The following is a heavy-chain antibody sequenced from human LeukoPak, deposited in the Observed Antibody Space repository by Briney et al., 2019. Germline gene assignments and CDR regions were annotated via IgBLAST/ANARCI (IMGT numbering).Heavy chain of an antibody. D-gene: IGHD5-18*01. CDR3: ASTNTAIVQYNWFDP. J-gene: IGHJ5*02. CDR1: GGTFSSYA. Sequence: SVKVSCKASGGTFSSYAISWVRQAPGQGLEWMGGIIPIFGTANYAQKFQGRVTITTDESTSTAYMELSSLRSEDTAVYYCASTNTAIVQYNWFDPWGQGTLVTVSS. V-gene: IGHV1-69*05. CDR2: IIPIFGTA.